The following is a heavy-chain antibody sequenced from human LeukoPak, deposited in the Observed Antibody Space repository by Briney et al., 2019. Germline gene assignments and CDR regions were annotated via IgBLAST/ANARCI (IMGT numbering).Heavy chain of an antibody. D-gene: IGHD5-18*01. Sequence: ASVKVSCKASGGTFSSYAISWVRQAPGQGLEWMGGIIPIFGTANYAQKFQGRVTITADESTSTAYMELSSLRSEDTAVYYCARGGYRPPDRRYSYGFSYYYYYGMDVWGQGTTVTVSS. CDR1: GGTFSSYA. CDR2: IIPIFGTA. CDR3: ARGGYRPPDRRYSYGFSYYYYYGMDV. V-gene: IGHV1-69*13. J-gene: IGHJ6*02.